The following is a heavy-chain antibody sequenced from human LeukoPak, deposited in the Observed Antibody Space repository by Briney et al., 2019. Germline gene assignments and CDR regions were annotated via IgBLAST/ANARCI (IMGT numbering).Heavy chain of an antibody. CDR3: GTLLSNGPFDY. J-gene: IGHJ4*02. V-gene: IGHV1-2*02. Sequence: ASXXVSCKASGYTFTGYYMHWVRQAPGQGLEWMGYIYPNSGATKYAQKFQGRVTMTRDTSISTAYMELSGLRSDDTAVYYCGTLLSNGPFDYWGQGSLVTVSS. CDR2: IYPNSGAT. CDR1: GYTFTGYY.